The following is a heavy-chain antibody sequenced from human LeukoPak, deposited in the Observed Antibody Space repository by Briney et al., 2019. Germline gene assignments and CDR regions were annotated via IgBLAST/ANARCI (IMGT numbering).Heavy chain of an antibody. V-gene: IGHV3-7*03. CDR2: VKQDGSEK. J-gene: IGHJ4*02. CDR3: AKDWGVGDYDILTGLFDY. CDR1: EFTFSNYW. D-gene: IGHD3-9*01. Sequence: GGSLRLSCEASEFTFSNYWMSRVRQAPGKGLEWVANVKQDGSEKYYVDSVKGRFTISRDNAKNSLYLQMNSLRAEDTALYYCAKDWGVGDYDILTGLFDYWGQGTLVTVSS.